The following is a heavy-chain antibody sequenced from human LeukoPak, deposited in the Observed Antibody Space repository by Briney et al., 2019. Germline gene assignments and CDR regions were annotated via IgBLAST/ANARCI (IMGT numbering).Heavy chain of an antibody. Sequence: GESLKISCKGSGYSFTKFWIGWVRQMPGKGLEWMGIIYPGDSDTRYSPSFQGQVTLLVDTSINTAYLQWSSLKASDTAMYYCARFGEDAFDIWGQGTMVTVSS. CDR2: IYPGDSDT. CDR3: ARFGEDAFDI. V-gene: IGHV5-51*01. J-gene: IGHJ3*02. CDR1: GYSFTKFW. D-gene: IGHD3-10*01.